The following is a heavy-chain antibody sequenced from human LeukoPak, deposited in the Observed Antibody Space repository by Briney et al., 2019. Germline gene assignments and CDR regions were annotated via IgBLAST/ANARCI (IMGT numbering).Heavy chain of an antibody. V-gene: IGHV4-34*01. CDR1: GGSFSGYY. D-gene: IGHD3-3*01. CDR2: INHSGST. Sequence: SETLSLTCAVYGGSFSGYYWSWIRQPPGKGLEWIGEINHSGSTNYNPSLKSRVTISVDTSKNQFSLKLSSVTAADTAVYYCAREFTIFGVVIGRYYYYMDVWSKGTTVTVSS. CDR3: AREFTIFGVVIGRYYYYMDV. J-gene: IGHJ6*03.